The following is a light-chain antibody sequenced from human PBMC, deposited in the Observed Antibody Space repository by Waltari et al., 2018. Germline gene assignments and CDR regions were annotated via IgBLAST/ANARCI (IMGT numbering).Light chain of an antibody. V-gene: IGKV1-9*01. J-gene: IGKJ1*01. CDR3: QQPYFYPRT. CDR1: QGIGSY. Sequence: DIQLTQSPSFLSASVGDRVTITCRASQGIGSYLAWYQQKPGSAPQFLIYAASTLRRGVPARFSGSGSGTEFTLTITNLQPEDFATYYCQQPYFYPRTFGQGP. CDR2: AAS.